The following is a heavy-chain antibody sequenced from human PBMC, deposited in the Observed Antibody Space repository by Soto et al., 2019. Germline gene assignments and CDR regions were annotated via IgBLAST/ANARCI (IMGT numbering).Heavy chain of an antibody. CDR3: ARGKGYDFWAGVAFDI. Sequence: QVQLQESGPGLVKPSQTLSLTCTVSGGSISSGDYYWSWIRQPPGKGLEWIGYIYYSGSTYYNPSLKSRVTISVDTSKNQFSLKLSSVTAADTAVYYCARGKGYDFWAGVAFDIWGQGTMVTVSS. CDR2: IYYSGST. V-gene: IGHV4-30-4*01. CDR1: GGSISSGDYY. J-gene: IGHJ3*02. D-gene: IGHD3-3*01.